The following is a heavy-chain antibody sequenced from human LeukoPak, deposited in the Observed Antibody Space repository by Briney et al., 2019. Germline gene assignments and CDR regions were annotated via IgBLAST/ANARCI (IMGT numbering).Heavy chain of an antibody. CDR2: TSSSGSYK. J-gene: IGHJ4*02. V-gene: IGHV3-21*01. D-gene: IGHD2-2*01. CDR1: GFTFNSYT. CDR3: ARGRYSSRSGGYYFDI. Sequence: PGGSLRLSCAASGFTFNSYTMTWVRQAPGKGLEWVSSTSSSGSYKYYADSVKGRFTISRDNAKNSLYLQMNSLRAEDTAVYFCARGRYSSRSGGYYFDIWGQGTLVTVSS.